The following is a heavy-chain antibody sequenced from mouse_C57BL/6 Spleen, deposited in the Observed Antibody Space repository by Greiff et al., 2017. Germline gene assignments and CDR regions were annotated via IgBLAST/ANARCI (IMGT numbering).Heavy chain of an antibody. Sequence: DVQLLESGAELVKPGDSVKLSCTASGFNIHDYYMPWVTQRTDQGLEWMGRIDPEDGDTKYAPNLQGTATITADTASNTAYLQLSSLTSEDTAVYNCAGYYGSIYGGFDYWGQGTTLTVSA. J-gene: IGHJ2*01. V-gene: IGHV14-2*01. CDR3: AGYYGSIYGGFDY. CDR2: IDPEDGDT. D-gene: IGHD1-1*01. CDR1: GFNIHDYY.